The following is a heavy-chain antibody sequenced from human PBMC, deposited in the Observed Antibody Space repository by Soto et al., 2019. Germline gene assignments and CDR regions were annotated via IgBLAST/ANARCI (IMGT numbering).Heavy chain of an antibody. D-gene: IGHD2-15*01. V-gene: IGHV1-8*01. CDR1: GYTFTSYD. Sequence: QVQLVQSGAEVKKPGASVKVSCKASGYTFTSYDINWVRQATGQGLEWMGWMNPNSGNTGYAQKFQGRVTMTRNTTISTAYMELSSLRSEDTAVYYCARGGSRLGYCSGGSCYSNYWGQGTLVTVFS. CDR2: MNPNSGNT. J-gene: IGHJ4*02. CDR3: ARGGSRLGYCSGGSCYSNY.